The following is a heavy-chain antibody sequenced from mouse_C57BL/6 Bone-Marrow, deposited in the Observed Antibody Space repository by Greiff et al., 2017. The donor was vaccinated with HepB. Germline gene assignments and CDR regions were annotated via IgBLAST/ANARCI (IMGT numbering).Heavy chain of an antibody. CDR1: GFTFSSYG. V-gene: IGHV5-6*01. J-gene: IGHJ2*01. CDR3: ARHYDYDVNYFDY. CDR2: ISSGGSYT. D-gene: IGHD2-4*01. Sequence: EVMLVESGGDLVKPGGSLKLSCAASGFTFSSYGMSWVRQTPDKRLEWVATISSGGSYTYYPDSVKGRFTISRDNAKNTLYLQMSSLKSEDTAMYYCARHYDYDVNYFDYWGQGTTLTVSS.